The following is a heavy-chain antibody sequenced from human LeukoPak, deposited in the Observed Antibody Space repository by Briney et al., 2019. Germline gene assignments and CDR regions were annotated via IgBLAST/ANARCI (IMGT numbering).Heavy chain of an antibody. V-gene: IGHV4-34*01. J-gene: IGHJ4*02. CDR2: IIHTGRT. D-gene: IGHD3-16*02. CDR1: GGSSSGYY. CDR3: ARGRIMITFGGVIVTPYYFDY. Sequence: SETLSLTCGVHGGSSSGYYWTWIRQSPGKGLEWIAEIIHTGRTNYSPSLQSRLTLLVDTSKNQFSLNLNSVTAADTAVYYCARGRIMITFGGVIVTPYYFDYWGQGTLVTASS.